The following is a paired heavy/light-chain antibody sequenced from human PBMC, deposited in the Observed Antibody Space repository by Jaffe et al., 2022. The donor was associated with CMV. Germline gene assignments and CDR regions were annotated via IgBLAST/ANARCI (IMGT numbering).Heavy chain of an antibody. J-gene: IGHJ3*02. CDR2: IYPGDSDT. CDR3: ARHGTADTSIFGMVKDAFHI. D-gene: IGHD3-3*01. V-gene: IGHV5-51*01. Sequence: EVQLVQSGAEVKKPGESLKISCEGSGYSFPNYWIGWVRHMPGKGPEWMGIIYPGDSDTRYNPSFQGQVTISADTSINTAYLQWSSLKPSDTAVYYCARHGTADTSIFGMVKDAFHIWGQGTLVTVSS. CDR1: GYSFPNYW.
Light chain of an antibody. CDR2: GAS. V-gene: IGKV3-20*01. CDR1: QTLSSY. CDR3: QQYASSPST. Sequence: EIVLTQSPGALSLSPGERATLSCRASQTLSSYLAWYQQKPGQAPRLLIYGASNRATGIPDRFSGSGSGTDFTLTISRLEPEDFALFYCQQYASSPSTFGQGTKVEIK. J-gene: IGKJ1*01.